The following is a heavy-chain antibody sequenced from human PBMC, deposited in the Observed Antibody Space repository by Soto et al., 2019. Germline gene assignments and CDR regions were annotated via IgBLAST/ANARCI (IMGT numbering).Heavy chain of an antibody. J-gene: IGHJ4*02. CDR1: GGSISSGGYY. Sequence: KTSETLSLTCTVSGGSISSGGYYWSWIRQHPGKGLEWIGYIYYSGSTYYNPSLKSRVTISVDTSKNQFSLKLSSVTAADTAVYYCARGTDTVDTAISYYFDYWGQGTLVTVSS. CDR2: IYYSGST. D-gene: IGHD5-18*01. V-gene: IGHV4-31*03. CDR3: ARGTDTVDTAISYYFDY.